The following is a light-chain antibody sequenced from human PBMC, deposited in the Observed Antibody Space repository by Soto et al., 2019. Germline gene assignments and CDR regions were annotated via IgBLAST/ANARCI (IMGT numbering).Light chain of an antibody. V-gene: IGLV2-14*03. CDR3: SSYTSSSTYV. Sequence: QSALTQPASVSGSPGQSIAISCTGTSSDVGGYNSVSWHQQHPGKAPKLMIYNVSNRPSGISDRFSGSRSGNTASLTISGLQAEDEADYYCSSYTSSSTYVFGTGTKLTVL. CDR1: SSDVGGYNS. CDR2: NVS. J-gene: IGLJ1*01.